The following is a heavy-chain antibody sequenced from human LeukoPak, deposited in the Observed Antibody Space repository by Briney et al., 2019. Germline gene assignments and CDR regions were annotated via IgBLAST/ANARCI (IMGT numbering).Heavy chain of an antibody. J-gene: IGHJ3*02. Sequence: SETLSLTCTVSGGSIDSFYWSWIRQSAGKGLEWIGRIYTSGSTNYNPSLMSRVSMSIDTSKKQFSLKLSSVTAADTAVYYCARLHYDILTGREDAFDIWGQGTMVTVSS. CDR1: GGSIDSFY. V-gene: IGHV4-4*07. CDR2: IYTSGST. D-gene: IGHD3-9*01. CDR3: ARLHYDILTGREDAFDI.